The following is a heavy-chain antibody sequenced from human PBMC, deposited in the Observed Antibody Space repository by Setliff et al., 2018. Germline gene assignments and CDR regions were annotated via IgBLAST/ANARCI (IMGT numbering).Heavy chain of an antibody. CDR2: ISAYNGNT. Sequence: GASVKVSCKASGYTFTNYGISWVRQAPGQGLEWMGWISAYNGNTNYAQKLQGRVTMTTDTSTSTADMEMRSLRSDATAVYYCARRRLRGCPHGLDYWGQGTLVTVSS. J-gene: IGHJ4*02. CDR1: GYTFTNYG. V-gene: IGHV1-18*01. D-gene: IGHD3-16*01. CDR3: ARRRLRGCPHGLDY.